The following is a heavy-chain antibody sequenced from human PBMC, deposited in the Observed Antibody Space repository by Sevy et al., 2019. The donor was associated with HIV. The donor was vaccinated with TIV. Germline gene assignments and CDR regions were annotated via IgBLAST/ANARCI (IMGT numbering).Heavy chain of an antibody. J-gene: IGHJ4*02. V-gene: IGHV1-24*01. D-gene: IGHD3-22*01. CDR1: GYTLTELS. CDR2: FDPEDGET. CDR3: ATMEYFYDSSAYLSGDY. Sequence: ALVKVSCKVSGYTLTELSMHWVRQAPGKGLEWMGGFDPEDGETIYAQKFQGRVTMTEDTSTDTAYMELSSLRSEDTAVYYCATMEYFYDSSAYLSGDYWGQGTLVTVSS.